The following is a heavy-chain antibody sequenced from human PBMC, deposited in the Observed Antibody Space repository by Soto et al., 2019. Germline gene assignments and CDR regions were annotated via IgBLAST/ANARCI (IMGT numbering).Heavy chain of an antibody. CDR1: GGSISSYY. J-gene: IGHJ6*02. D-gene: IGHD1-20*01. Sequence: KASETLSLTCTVSGGSISSYYWSWIRQPPGKGLEWIGYIYYSGITNYNPSLKSRVTISVDTSKSQFSLKLSSVTAADTAVYYCARYKSNYYYGMDVWGQGTTVTVSS. CDR3: ARYKSNYYYGMDV. V-gene: IGHV4-59*01. CDR2: IYYSGIT.